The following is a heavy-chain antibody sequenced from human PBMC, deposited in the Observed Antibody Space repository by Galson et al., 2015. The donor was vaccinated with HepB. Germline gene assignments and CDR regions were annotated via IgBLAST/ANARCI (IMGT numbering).Heavy chain of an antibody. CDR2: ISYDGSNK. CDR1: GFTFSSYA. D-gene: IGHD3-16*01. CDR3: ARDYAENWFDP. J-gene: IGHJ5*02. V-gene: IGHV3-30*04. Sequence: SLRLSCAASGFTFSSYAMHWVRQAPGKGLEWVAVISYDGSNKYYADSVKGRFTTSRDNSKNTLYLQMNSLRAEDTAVYYCARDYAENWFDPWGQGTLVTVSS.